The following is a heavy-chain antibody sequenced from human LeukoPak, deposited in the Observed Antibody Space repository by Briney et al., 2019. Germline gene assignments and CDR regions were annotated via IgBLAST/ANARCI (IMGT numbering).Heavy chain of an antibody. Sequence: GGSLRLSCAASGFTVSSNYMSWVRQAPGKGLEWVSVIYSGGSTYYADSVKGRFTISRDNSKNTLYLQMNSLRAEDTAVYYCAKQSRYYYDSSGYYGPGSFDYWGQGTLVTVSS. CDR1: GFTVSSNY. CDR3: AKQSRYYYDSSGYYGPGSFDY. J-gene: IGHJ4*02. CDR2: IYSGGST. V-gene: IGHV3-53*01. D-gene: IGHD3-22*01.